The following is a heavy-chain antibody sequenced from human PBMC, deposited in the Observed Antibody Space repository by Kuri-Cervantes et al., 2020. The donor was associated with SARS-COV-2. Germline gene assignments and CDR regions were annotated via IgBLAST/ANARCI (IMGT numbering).Heavy chain of an antibody. D-gene: IGHD2-8*01. V-gene: IGHV2-5*01. J-gene: IGHJ6*02. Sequence: SGPTLVKPTQTLTLTCTFSGFSLSTSGVGVGWIRQPPGKALEWLALIYLNDDKRYSPSLKSRLTITKDTSKNQVVLTMTNMDPVDTATYYCARTYCTNGVCPYYYYGMDVWGQGTTVTVSS. CDR3: ARTYCTNGVCPYYYYGMDV. CDR1: GFSLSTSGVG. CDR2: IYLNDDK.